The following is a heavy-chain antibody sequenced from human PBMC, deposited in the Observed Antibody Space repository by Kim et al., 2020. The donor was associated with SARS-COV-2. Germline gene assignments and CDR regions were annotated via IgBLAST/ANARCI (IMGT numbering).Heavy chain of an antibody. V-gene: IGHV4-4*02. D-gene: IGHD3-10*01. J-gene: IGHJ6*02. CDR3: ARDRKLLWFGEFITDYYYGMDV. CDR2: IYHSGST. Sequence: SETLSLTCAVSGGSISSSNWWSWVRQPPGKGLEWIGEIYHSGSTNYNPSLKSRVTISVDKSKNQFSLKLSSVTAADTAVYYCARDRKLLWFGEFITDYYYGMDVWGQGTTVTVSS. CDR1: GGSISSSNW.